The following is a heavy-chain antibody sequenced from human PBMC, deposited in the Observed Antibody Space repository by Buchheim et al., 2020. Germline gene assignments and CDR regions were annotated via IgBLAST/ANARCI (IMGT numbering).Heavy chain of an antibody. Sequence: QVQLQESGPGLVKPSQTLSLTCTVSGGSISSGSYYWSWIRQPAGKGLEWIGRIYTSGSTNYNPSLKSRVTISVDTSKNQFYLKLSSVTAADTAVYYCARVTVVPAAAYNWFDPWGQGTL. CDR2: IYTSGST. CDR1: GGSISSGSYY. D-gene: IGHD2-2*01. CDR3: ARVTVVPAAAYNWFDP. J-gene: IGHJ5*02. V-gene: IGHV4-61*02.